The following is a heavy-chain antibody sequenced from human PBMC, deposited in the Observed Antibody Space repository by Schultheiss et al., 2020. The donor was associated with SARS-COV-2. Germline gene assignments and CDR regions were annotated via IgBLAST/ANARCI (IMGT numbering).Heavy chain of an antibody. CDR3: ARDIAAAATDGWFDP. D-gene: IGHD6-13*01. V-gene: IGHV1-46*01. CDR1: GYTFTSYY. Sequence: SVKVSCKASGYTFTSYYIHWVRQAPGQGLEWMGIINPSGGSTSYAQKFQGRDTMTRDTSTSTVYMELSSLRSEDTAVYYCARDIAAAATDGWFDPWGQGTLVTVSS. J-gene: IGHJ5*02. CDR2: INPSGGST.